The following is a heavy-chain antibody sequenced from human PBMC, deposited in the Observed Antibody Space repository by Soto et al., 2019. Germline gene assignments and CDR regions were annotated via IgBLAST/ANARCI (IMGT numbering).Heavy chain of an antibody. Sequence: ASVKVSCKASGYTFTSYGISWVRQAPGQGLEWMGWISSYNGNTNYAQKLQGRVTMTTDTSTSTAYMELRSLRSDDTAVYYCARWDTGYCSSTSCYGYNWFDPWGQGTLVTVSS. D-gene: IGHD2-2*01. CDR1: GYTFTSYG. CDR3: ARWDTGYCSSTSCYGYNWFDP. CDR2: ISSYNGNT. V-gene: IGHV1-18*01. J-gene: IGHJ5*02.